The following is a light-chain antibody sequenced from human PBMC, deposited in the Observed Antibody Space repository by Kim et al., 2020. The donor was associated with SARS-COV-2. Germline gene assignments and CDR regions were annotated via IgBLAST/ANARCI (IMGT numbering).Light chain of an antibody. Sequence: ASVGDRVTITCRASQDIGSGLAWYQQKPGRAPNLLIYGASNLQDGVPSRFSGSGSGTDFTLTISSLQPEDFASYYCQQANSFRWTFGQGTKVDIK. CDR3: QQANSFRWT. V-gene: IGKV1-12*01. CDR1: QDIGSG. J-gene: IGKJ1*01. CDR2: GAS.